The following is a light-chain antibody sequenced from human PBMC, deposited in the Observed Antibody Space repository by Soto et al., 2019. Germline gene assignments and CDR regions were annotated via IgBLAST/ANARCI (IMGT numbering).Light chain of an antibody. CDR2: GAS. CDR1: QSVSPR. J-gene: IGKJ4*01. CDR3: QQYHNSPVT. V-gene: IGKV3-15*01. Sequence: ILMTTSPINLTESPRARATFSCRAGQSVSPRLAWYQNKLGQAQRLLISGASTGATGIPPRFSGSGAGTDDTLTVNSLQSEDIAVDYCQQYHNSPVTFGGGTKVDIK.